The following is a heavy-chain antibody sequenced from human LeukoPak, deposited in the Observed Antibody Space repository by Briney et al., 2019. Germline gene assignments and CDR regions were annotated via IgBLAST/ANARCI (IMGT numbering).Heavy chain of an antibody. D-gene: IGHD3-10*01. CDR2: IYSGGST. Sequence: GGSLRLSCAASGFTVSSNYMSWVRQAPGKGLEWGSVIYSGGSTYYADSVKGRFTISRDNSKNTLYLQMNSLRAEDTAVYYCARDREGYYGSGSYVYWGQGTLVTVSS. CDR3: ARDREGYYGSGSYVY. V-gene: IGHV3-66*02. CDR1: GFTVSSNY. J-gene: IGHJ4*02.